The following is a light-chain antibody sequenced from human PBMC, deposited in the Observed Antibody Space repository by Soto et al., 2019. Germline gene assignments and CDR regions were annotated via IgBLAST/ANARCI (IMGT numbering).Light chain of an antibody. V-gene: IGKV3-15*01. CDR1: QSVTSN. Sequence: EIWMTQYPATLSVSPGERVTLSCGASQSVTSNFAWYQKKPGQAPILLIFGASTRATGLPARLSGSGYGTELTITITSMRSEDFEVYYCQQYNHWPPTFGHGTKVDIK. CDR3: QQYNHWPPT. CDR2: GAS. J-gene: IGKJ1*01.